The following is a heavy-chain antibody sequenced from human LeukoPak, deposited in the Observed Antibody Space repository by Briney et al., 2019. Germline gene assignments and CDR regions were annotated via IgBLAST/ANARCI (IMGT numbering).Heavy chain of an antibody. D-gene: IGHD3-10*01. Sequence: SEALSLTCAVYGGSFSGYYWSWIRQPPGKGLEWIGEINHSGSTNYNPSLKSRVTISVDTSKNQFSLKLSSVTAADTAVYYCARNYGSGSLNFDYWGQGTLVTVSS. CDR3: ARNYGSGSLNFDY. CDR1: GGSFSGYY. CDR2: INHSGST. J-gene: IGHJ4*02. V-gene: IGHV4-34*01.